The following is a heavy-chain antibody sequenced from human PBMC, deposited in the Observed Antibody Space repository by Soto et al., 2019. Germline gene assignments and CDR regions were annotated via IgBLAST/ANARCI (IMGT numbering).Heavy chain of an antibody. Sequence: PLETLSLTCTVSGGSISSSSCYWGWIRQPPGKGLEWIGSIYYSGSTYYNPSLKSRVTISVDTSKNQFSLKLSSVTAADTAVYYRWSGYYYWDDYWGQGTLVTVSS. V-gene: IGHV4-39*01. CDR1: GGSISSSSCY. D-gene: IGHD3-22*01. CDR3: WSGYYYWDDY. J-gene: IGHJ4*02. CDR2: IYYSGST.